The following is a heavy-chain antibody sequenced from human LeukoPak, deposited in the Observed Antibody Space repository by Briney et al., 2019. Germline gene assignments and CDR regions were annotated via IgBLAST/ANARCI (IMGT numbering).Heavy chain of an antibody. D-gene: IGHD3-22*01. J-gene: IGHJ4*02. Sequence: ASVTVSFKSSVYTFTIYYMHLVRQAPGQGLEWMGIINPSGGSTSYAQKFQGRGTMTSDTSTSTVYMELSSLRSEDTAVYYCAREANYYDSSGYYRYFDYWGQGTLVTVSS. CDR3: AREANYYDSSGYYRYFDY. V-gene: IGHV1-46*01. CDR2: INPSGGST. CDR1: VYTFTIYY.